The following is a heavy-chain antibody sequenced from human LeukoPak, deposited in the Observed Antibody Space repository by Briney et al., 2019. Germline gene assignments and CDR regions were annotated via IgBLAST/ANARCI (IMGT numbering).Heavy chain of an antibody. CDR3: AADSSNYYYGMDV. D-gene: IGHD6-13*01. J-gene: IGHJ6*02. CDR1: GFTFTSSA. Sequence: SVKVSCKASGFTFTSSAVQWVRQARGQGLEWKGWIVVGSGNTNYAQKFQERVTITWDMSTSTAYMELSSLRSEDTAVYYCAADSSNYYYGMDVWGQGDTVTVSS. CDR2: IVVGSGNT. V-gene: IGHV1-58*01.